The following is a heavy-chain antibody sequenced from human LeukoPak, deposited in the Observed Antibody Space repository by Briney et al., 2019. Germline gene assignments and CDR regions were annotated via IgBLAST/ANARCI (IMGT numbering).Heavy chain of an antibody. Sequence: SVKVSCKASGFTFTSSAMQWVRQARGQRLEWIGWIVVGSGNTNYAQKFQERVTITRDMSTSTVYMELGSLRSEDTAVYYCAVSFYGDYVGYWGQGTLVTVSS. CDR1: GFTFTSSA. V-gene: IGHV1-58*02. D-gene: IGHD4-17*01. CDR2: IVVGSGNT. CDR3: AVSFYGDYVGY. J-gene: IGHJ4*02.